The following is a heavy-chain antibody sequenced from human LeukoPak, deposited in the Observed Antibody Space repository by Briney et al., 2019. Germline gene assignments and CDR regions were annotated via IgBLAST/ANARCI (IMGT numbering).Heavy chain of an antibody. V-gene: IGHV1-58*01. J-gene: IGHJ6*01. CDR1: GFTFTTSA. CDR3: AAGTSIAVAGTPYYYYYYGMDV. D-gene: IGHD6-19*01. Sequence: ASVTVSCKASGFTFTTSAVQWVRQARGQRLEWIGWIVVGRGDTNYAQKFQERVTITRDMSTGTAFMELSSLRSEDTAVYYCAAGTSIAVAGTPYYYYYYGMDVWGKGTTVTVSS. CDR2: IVVGRGDT.